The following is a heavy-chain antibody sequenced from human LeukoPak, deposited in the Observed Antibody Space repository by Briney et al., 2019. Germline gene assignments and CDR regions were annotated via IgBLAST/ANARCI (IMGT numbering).Heavy chain of an antibody. CDR2: ISSSGSNI. J-gene: IGHJ4*02. CDR3: ARRYCSGATCPQGY. Sequence: GGSLRLSCAASGFSFPSYSMNWVRQAPGKGLEWVSYISSSGSNIQYADSVKGRFTISRGNAKNSLFLQMNSLRDDDTAVYYCARRYCSGATCPQGYWGQGTLVTVSS. D-gene: IGHD2-8*02. V-gene: IGHV3-48*02. CDR1: GFSFPSYS.